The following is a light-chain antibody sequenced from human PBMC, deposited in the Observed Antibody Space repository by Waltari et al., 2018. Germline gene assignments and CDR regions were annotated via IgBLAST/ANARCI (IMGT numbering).Light chain of an antibody. V-gene: IGKV3-11*01. J-gene: IGKJ2*01. CDR3: QQRSSWTPHT. Sequence: EIVLTQSPATLSLSPGVTATLSCRASQSVGTYLAWYKQKPGQAPRLLIYDASNRATGIPDRFRGSGSGTDFTLTISSLEPEDFALYYCQQRSSWTPHTFGQGARLEIK. CDR1: QSVGTY. CDR2: DAS.